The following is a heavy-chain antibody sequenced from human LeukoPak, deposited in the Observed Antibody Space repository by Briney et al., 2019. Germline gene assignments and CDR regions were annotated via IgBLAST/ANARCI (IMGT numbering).Heavy chain of an antibody. CDR1: GFTFSSYA. CDR2: ISSNGGST. Sequence: GGSLRLSCAACGFTFSSYAMHWVRQAPGKGLEYVSAISSNGGSTYYANSVKGRFTISRDNSKNTLYLQMGNLRAEDMAVYYCARESDYYGMDVWGQGTTVTVSS. J-gene: IGHJ6*02. CDR3: ARESDYYGMDV. V-gene: IGHV3-64*01.